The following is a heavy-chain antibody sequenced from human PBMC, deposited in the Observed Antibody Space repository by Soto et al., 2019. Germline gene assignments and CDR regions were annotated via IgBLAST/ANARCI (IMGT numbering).Heavy chain of an antibody. J-gene: IGHJ6*02. V-gene: IGHV3-23*01. Sequence: GESLRLSCAASGFTFSSYAMTWVRQAPGKGLEWVSGISGSGGGTYYADSVKGRFTISRDNSKSTLYPQMSSLRAEDTAVYYCARVSLGATTITDYYYYGMDVWGQGTTVTVSS. CDR3: ARVSLGATTITDYYYYGMDV. CDR2: ISGSGGGT. D-gene: IGHD1-26*01. CDR1: GFTFSSYA.